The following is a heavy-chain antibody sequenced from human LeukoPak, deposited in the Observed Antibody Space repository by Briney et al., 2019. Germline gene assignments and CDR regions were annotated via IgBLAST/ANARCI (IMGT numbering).Heavy chain of an antibody. V-gene: IGHV1-2*02. Sequence: ASVKVSCKASGYTFTAYYIHWVRQAPGQGLEWMGWINPNGGGTNYAQEFQGRVTKTRDTSISTAYMELSRLRSDDTALYYCAGGITGGDFWGQGTLVTVSS. CDR3: AGGITGGDF. J-gene: IGHJ4*02. CDR1: GYTFTAYY. CDR2: INPNGGGT. D-gene: IGHD1-14*01.